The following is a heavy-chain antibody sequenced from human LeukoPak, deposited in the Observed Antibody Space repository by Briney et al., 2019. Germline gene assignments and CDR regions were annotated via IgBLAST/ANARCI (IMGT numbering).Heavy chain of an antibody. D-gene: IGHD6-13*01. CDR2: IYYSGST. J-gene: IGHJ3*02. V-gene: IGHV4-61*01. Sequence: SETLSLTCTVSGGSVSSGSYYWSWIRQPPGKGLEWIGYIYYSGSTNYNPSLKGRVTISVDTSKNQFSLKLSSVTAADTAVYYCARDRSRSWSPSDAFDIWGQGTMVTVSS. CDR3: ARDRSRSWSPSDAFDI. CDR1: GGSVSSGSYY.